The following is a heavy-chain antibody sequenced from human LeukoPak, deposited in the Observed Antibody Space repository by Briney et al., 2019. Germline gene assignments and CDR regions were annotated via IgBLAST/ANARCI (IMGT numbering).Heavy chain of an antibody. D-gene: IGHD5-12*01. Sequence: GGTLRLSCAASGFTFSSYGMSWVRQAPGKGLEWVSAISGSGGSTYYADSVKGRFTISRDNSKNTLYLQMNSLRAEDTAVYYCAKDHISSHIVADQGGAFDIWGQGTMVTVSS. CDR2: ISGSGGST. J-gene: IGHJ3*02. V-gene: IGHV3-23*01. CDR1: GFTFSSYG. CDR3: AKDHISSHIVADQGGAFDI.